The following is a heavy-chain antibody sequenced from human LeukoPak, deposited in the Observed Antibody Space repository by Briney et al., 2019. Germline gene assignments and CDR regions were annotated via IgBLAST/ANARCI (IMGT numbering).Heavy chain of an antibody. CDR3: ATGYSSGWYIDY. D-gene: IGHD6-19*01. J-gene: IGHJ4*02. CDR2: FDPEDGET. Sequence: ASVKVSCKVSGYTLTELSMHWVRQAPGKGLEWMGGFDPEDGETVYAQKFQGRVTMTEDTSTDTAYMELSSLRSEDTAVYYCATGYSSGWYIDYWGQGTLVTVSS. CDR1: GYTLTELS. V-gene: IGHV1-24*01.